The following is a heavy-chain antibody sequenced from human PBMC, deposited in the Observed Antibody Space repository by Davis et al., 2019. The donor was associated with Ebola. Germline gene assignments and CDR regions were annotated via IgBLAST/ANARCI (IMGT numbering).Heavy chain of an antibody. J-gene: IGHJ4*02. CDR1: GFTFSGSA. V-gene: IGHV3-73*01. CDR2: IRSKVNSYAT. D-gene: IGHD6-19*01. Sequence: GGSLRLSCAASGFTFSGSAMHWVRQASGKGLEWVGRIRSKVNSYATAYAASVKGRFTISRDDSKNTAYLQMNSLKTEDTAVYYCTRLWSSGDYWGQGTLVTVSS. CDR3: TRLWSSGDY.